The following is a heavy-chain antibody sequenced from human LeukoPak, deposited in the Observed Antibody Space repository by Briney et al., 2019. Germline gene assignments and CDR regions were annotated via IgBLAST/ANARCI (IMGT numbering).Heavy chain of an antibody. CDR2: IYYSGST. CDR1: GGSISSSSYY. V-gene: IGHV4-39*07. J-gene: IGHJ4*02. CDR3: ARVSPSWFGELLDY. Sequence: SETLSLTCTVSGGSISSSSYYWGWIRQPPGKGLEWIGSIYYSGSTYYNPSLKSRVTISVDASKNQFSLKLSSVTAADTAVYYCARVSPSWFGELLDYWGQGTLVTVSS. D-gene: IGHD3-10*01.